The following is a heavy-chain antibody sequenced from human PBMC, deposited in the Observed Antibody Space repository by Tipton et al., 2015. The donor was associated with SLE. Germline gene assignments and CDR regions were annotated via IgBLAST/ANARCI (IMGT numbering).Heavy chain of an antibody. CDR2: VYYSGST. CDR1: GGPISGSF. CDR3: ARALSDTGSLFDC. D-gene: IGHD2-8*02. V-gene: IGHV4-59*06. J-gene: IGHJ4*02. Sequence: LRLSCIVSGGPISGSFWSWIRQPVGKGLEWIGYVYYSGSTYYNPSLKSRVTMSVDTSKNQFSLKLSSVAAADTAVYYCARALSDTGSLFDCWGQGTLVTVSS.